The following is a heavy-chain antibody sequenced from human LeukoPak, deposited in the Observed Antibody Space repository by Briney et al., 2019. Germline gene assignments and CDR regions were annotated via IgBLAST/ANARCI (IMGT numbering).Heavy chain of an antibody. CDR1: GGSISSSYS. V-gene: IGHV4-39*07. Sequence: KPSETLSLTCTVSGGSISSSYSWGWIRQPPGKGLEWIGNIYYSGSTYYNPSLKSRVTISVDTSKNQFSLKLSSVTAADTAVYYCARRDKFSSSWSYYFDYWGQGTLVTVSS. CDR2: IYYSGST. D-gene: IGHD6-13*01. CDR3: ARRDKFSSSWSYYFDY. J-gene: IGHJ4*02.